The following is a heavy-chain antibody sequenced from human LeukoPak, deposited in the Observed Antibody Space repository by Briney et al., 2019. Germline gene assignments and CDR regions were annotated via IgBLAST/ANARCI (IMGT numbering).Heavy chain of an antibody. CDR1: GFTFSSYW. CDR3: ARDPTIFGVVIVPDY. D-gene: IGHD3-3*01. CDR2: IKQDGSEK. Sequence: GGSLRLSCAASGFTFSSYWMSWVRRAPGKGLEWVANIKQDGSEKYYVDSVNGRFTISRDNAKNSLYLQMSSLRAQDTAVYYCARDPTIFGVVIVPDYWGQGTLVTVSS. V-gene: IGHV3-7*01. J-gene: IGHJ4*02.